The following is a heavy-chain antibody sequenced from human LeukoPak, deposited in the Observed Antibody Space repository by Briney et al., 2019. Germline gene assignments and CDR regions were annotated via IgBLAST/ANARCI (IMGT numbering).Heavy chain of an antibody. D-gene: IGHD2-21*02. V-gene: IGHV3-23*01. Sequence: GGSLRLSCAASGFTFSSYAMSWVRQAPGKGLEWVSAISGSGGSTYYADSVKGRFTISRDNSKNTLYLQMNSLRAEDTAVYYCARDTRVVVTTSLDYWGQGSLVTVSS. J-gene: IGHJ4*02. CDR3: ARDTRVVVTTSLDY. CDR2: ISGSGGST. CDR1: GFTFSSYA.